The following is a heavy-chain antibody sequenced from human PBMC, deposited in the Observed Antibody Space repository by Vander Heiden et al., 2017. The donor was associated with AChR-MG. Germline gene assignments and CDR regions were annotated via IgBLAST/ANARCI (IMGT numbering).Heavy chain of an antibody. CDR2: ISESGGNT. CDR1: GFTFRSSP. D-gene: IGHD1-7*01. Sequence: EVQLLESGGGLVQPGGSLRLSCAASGFTFRSSPMSWVRHSPGKGLEWVSSISESGGNTYHADSVKGRFTISRDNSKNTLYLQMNSLRAEDTALYYCAKDIRTSGNYGYFDYWGHGTLVTVSS. CDR3: AKDIRTSGNYGYFDY. V-gene: IGHV3-23*01. J-gene: IGHJ4*01.